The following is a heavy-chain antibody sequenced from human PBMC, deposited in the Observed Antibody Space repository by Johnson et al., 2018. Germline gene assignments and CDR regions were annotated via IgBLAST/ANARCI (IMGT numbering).Heavy chain of an antibody. CDR3: ARRRDCSNGVCYGMDV. CDR1: GFRFDDYA. Sequence: EVQLVESGGGLVQPGRSLRLSCAASGFRFDDYAMHWVRQAPGTGLEWVSLLSWDGGSTYYADSGKGGFTISRDNAKNSLFLQLGSLRADDTAFYYGARRRDCSNGVCYGMDVWGQWTTVTFSS. V-gene: IGHV3-43D*04. D-gene: IGHD2-8*01. J-gene: IGHJ6*02. CDR2: LSWDGGST.